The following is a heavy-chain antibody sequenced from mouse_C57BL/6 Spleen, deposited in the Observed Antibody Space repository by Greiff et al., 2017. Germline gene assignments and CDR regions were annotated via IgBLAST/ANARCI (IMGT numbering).Heavy chain of an antibody. CDR1: GFNIKDYY. D-gene: IGHD2-4*01. Sequence: EVKLQESGAELVRPGASVKLSCTASGFNIKDYYMHWVKQRPEQGLEWIGRIDHEDGDSESAPKFQGKATMTADTSSNTAYLQLSGLTAEDTAVYYCTTRDYEGYFDVWGTGTTVTVSS. CDR3: TTRDYEGYFDV. J-gene: IGHJ1*03. CDR2: IDHEDGDS. V-gene: IGHV14-1*01.